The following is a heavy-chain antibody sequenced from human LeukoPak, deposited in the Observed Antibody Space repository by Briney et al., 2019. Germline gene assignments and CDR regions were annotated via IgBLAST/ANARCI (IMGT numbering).Heavy chain of an antibody. D-gene: IGHD1-1*01. Sequence: GGSLRLSCGASGFTFSGYAMNWVRQAPRKGLEWVSAISGSGDSTYYADFVKGRFTIARDNSKNTMYLQMNSLRADDTALYYCAQDNTKRPYWGQRTLVTVSS. J-gene: IGHJ4*01. V-gene: IGHV3-23*01. CDR3: AQDNTKRPY. CDR1: GFTFSGYA. CDR2: ISGSGDST.